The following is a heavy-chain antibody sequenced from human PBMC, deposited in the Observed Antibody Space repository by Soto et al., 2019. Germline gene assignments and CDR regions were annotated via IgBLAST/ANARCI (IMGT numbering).Heavy chain of an antibody. Sequence: KPSETLSLTCAVSGGSISSGGYSWSWIRQPPGKGLEWIGYIYHSGSTYYNPSLKSRVTISVDRSKNQFSLKLSSVTAADTAVYYCAREGITGRGTWFDPWGQGTLVTVYS. V-gene: IGHV4-30-2*01. CDR3: AREGITGRGTWFDP. D-gene: IGHD1-20*01. J-gene: IGHJ5*02. CDR2: IYHSGST. CDR1: GGSISSGGYS.